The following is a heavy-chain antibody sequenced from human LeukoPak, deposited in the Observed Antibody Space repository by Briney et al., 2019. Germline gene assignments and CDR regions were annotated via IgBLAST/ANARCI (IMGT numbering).Heavy chain of an antibody. CDR2: IYYSGST. CDR3: ARHRNYCSSTSCYSYYYYGMDV. V-gene: IGHV4-31*03. J-gene: IGHJ6*02. CDR1: GGSISSGGYY. D-gene: IGHD2-2*02. Sequence: PSETLSLTCTVSGGSISSGGYYWSWIRQHPGKGLEWIGYIYYSGSTYYNPSLKSRVTISVDTSKNQFSLKLSSVTAADTAVYYCARHRNYCSSTSCYSYYYYGMDVWGQGTTVTVSS.